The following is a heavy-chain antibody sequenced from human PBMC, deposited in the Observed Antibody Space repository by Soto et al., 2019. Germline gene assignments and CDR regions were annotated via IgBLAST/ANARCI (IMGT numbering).Heavy chain of an antibody. D-gene: IGHD5-12*01. V-gene: IGHV4-39*01. Sequence: QLQLQESGPGLVKPSETLSLTCTVSGGSISSSSYYWGWIRQPPGKGLEWIGSIYYSWSTYYNPSLKSPVTITVDTSKNQFSLKLSSVTAADTAVYYCARPPIAGYSGSDSDLYNWFDPWGQGTLVTVSS. CDR3: ARPPIAGYSGSDSDLYNWFDP. J-gene: IGHJ5*02. CDR1: GGSISSSSYY. CDR2: IYYSWST.